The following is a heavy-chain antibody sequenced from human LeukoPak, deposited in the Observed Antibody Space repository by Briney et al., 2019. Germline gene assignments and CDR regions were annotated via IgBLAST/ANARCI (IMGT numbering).Heavy chain of an antibody. CDR3: ARGWFGEYTTYYYYYYMDV. CDR2: MNPNSGNT. Sequence: GASVKVSCKASGYTFTSYDINWVRQATGQGLELMGWMNPNSGNTGYAQKFQGRVTMTRNTSISTAYMELSSLRSEDTAVYYCARGWFGEYTTYYYYYYMDVWGKGTTVTVSS. V-gene: IGHV1-8*01. D-gene: IGHD3-10*01. J-gene: IGHJ6*03. CDR1: GYTFTSYD.